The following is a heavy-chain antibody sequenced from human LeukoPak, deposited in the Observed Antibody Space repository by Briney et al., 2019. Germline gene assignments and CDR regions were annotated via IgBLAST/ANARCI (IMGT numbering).Heavy chain of an antibody. CDR3: ASATDSNYRYLDY. J-gene: IGHJ4*02. Sequence: PGGSLRLSCAASGFTFSSYSMNWVRQAPGKGLEWISYISSSSTTIYNADSVKGRFTISRDNVKNSLYLQMNSLRAEDTAVYFCASATDSNYRYLDYWGQGTLVTVSS. CDR2: ISSSSTTI. D-gene: IGHD4-11*01. V-gene: IGHV3-48*01. CDR1: GFTFSSYS.